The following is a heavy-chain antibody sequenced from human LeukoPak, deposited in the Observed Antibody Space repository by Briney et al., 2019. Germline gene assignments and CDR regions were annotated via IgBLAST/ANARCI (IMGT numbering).Heavy chain of an antibody. V-gene: IGHV1-18*01. CDR3: ARSHSGSLRAPFDY. CDR2: ISAYNANT. Sequence: GASVKVSCKASGYTFTNYGIIWVRQAPGQGLEWMGWISAYNANTNYPQKAQGRVTFTTDTSTSTAYMGLRSLTSDDTAVYYCARSHSGSLRAPFDYWGQGTLVTVSS. CDR1: GYTFTNYG. D-gene: IGHD3-22*01. J-gene: IGHJ4*02.